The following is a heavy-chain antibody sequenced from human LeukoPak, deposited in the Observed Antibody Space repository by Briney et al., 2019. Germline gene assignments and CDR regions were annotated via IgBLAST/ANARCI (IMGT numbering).Heavy chain of an antibody. Sequence: GGSLTHSCAASGFTFSSYAMHWVRQAPGKGLEWVAGIWSDGSNKYYSASVKGRFTISRDNSKNTLYLPMNSLRAEDTAVYYCARGSLLAFDIWGQGTMVTVPS. CDR2: IWSDGSNK. CDR1: GFTFSSYA. V-gene: IGHV3-33*01. CDR3: ARGSLLAFDI. J-gene: IGHJ3*02.